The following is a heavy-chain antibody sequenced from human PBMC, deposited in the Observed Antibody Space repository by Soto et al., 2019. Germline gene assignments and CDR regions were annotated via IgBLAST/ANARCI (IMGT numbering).Heavy chain of an antibody. Sequence: GGSLRLSCAASGFTFSSYAMHWVRQAPGKGLEWVAVISYDGSNKYYADSVKGRFTISRDNSKNTLYLQMNSLRAEDTAVYYCARDSFYVWSGYYWADDYYGMDVWGQGTTVTVSS. D-gene: IGHD3-3*01. CDR3: ARDSFYVWSGYYWADDYYGMDV. J-gene: IGHJ6*02. CDR1: GFTFSSYA. V-gene: IGHV3-30-3*01. CDR2: ISYDGSNK.